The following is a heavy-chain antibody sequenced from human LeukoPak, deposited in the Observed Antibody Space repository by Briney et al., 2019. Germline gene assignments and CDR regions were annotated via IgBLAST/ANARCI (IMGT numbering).Heavy chain of an antibody. Sequence: GGSLRLSCAASGFTFSSYAMSWVRQAPGKGLEWVSAISGSGGSTYYAASVKGRFTISRDNSKNTLYLQMNSLRAEDTAVYYCAKDQTYYDFWSGPGGMDVWGQGTTVTVSS. CDR2: ISGSGGST. CDR3: AKDQTYYDFWSGPGGMDV. D-gene: IGHD3-3*01. CDR1: GFTFSSYA. J-gene: IGHJ6*02. V-gene: IGHV3-23*01.